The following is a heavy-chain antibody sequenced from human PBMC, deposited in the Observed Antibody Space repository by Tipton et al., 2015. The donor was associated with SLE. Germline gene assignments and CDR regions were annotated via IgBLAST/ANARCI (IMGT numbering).Heavy chain of an antibody. CDR3: ARFSGYYLYYFDY. CDR2: IYTSGST. D-gene: IGHD3-22*01. CDR1: GGSISSYY. J-gene: IGHJ4*02. V-gene: IGHV4-4*08. Sequence: TLSLTCTVSGGSISSYYWSWIRQPPGKGLEWIGYIYTSGSTNYNPSLKSRVTISVDTSKNQFSLKLSSVTAADTAVYYCARFSGYYLYYFDYWGQGTLVTVSS.